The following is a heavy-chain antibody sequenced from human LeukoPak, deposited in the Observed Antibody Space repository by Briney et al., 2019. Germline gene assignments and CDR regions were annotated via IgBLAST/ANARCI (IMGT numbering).Heavy chain of an antibody. J-gene: IGHJ4*02. CDR3: ARHFKGSGNFDY. V-gene: IGHV5-51*01. Sequence: GESLKISCKGSGFSFTSYWIGWGRQMPGKGLEWMGIIYPGVSDTTYSPSFQGQVTISADKSISTAYLQWSSLKASDTAMYYCARHFKGSGNFDYWGQGTLVTVSS. CDR1: GFSFTSYW. CDR2: IYPGVSDT. D-gene: IGHD6-25*01.